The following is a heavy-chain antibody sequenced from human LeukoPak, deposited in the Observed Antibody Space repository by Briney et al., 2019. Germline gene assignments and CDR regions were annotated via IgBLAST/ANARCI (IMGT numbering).Heavy chain of an antibody. Sequence: GGSLRLSCAASGFTFSSYSMNWVRQAPGKGLEWVSSISSSSSYIYYADSVKGRFTISRDNAKNSLYLQMNSLRAEDTAVYYCARVLEEQQLGNWFDPWGQGMLVTVSS. CDR2: ISSSSSYI. CDR1: GFTFSSYS. CDR3: ARVLEEQQLGNWFDP. J-gene: IGHJ5*02. V-gene: IGHV3-21*01. D-gene: IGHD6-13*01.